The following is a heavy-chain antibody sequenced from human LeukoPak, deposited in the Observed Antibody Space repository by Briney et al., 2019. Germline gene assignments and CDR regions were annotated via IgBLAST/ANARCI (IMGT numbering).Heavy chain of an antibody. V-gene: IGHV3-74*01. D-gene: IGHD6-19*01. CDR3: AKSFYSSGWYPIDY. J-gene: IGHJ4*02. CDR1: GFTFSGYW. Sequence: GGSLRLSCAASGFTFSGYWMNWVRQVPEKGLWLVSRIDNGGSGTTYADSVKGRFTVSRDNSKNTLYLQMNSLRAEDTAVYYCAKSFYSSGWYPIDYWGQGTLVTVSS. CDR2: IDNGGSGT.